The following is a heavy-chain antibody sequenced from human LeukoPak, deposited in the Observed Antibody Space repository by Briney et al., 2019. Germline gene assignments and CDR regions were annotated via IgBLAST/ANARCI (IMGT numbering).Heavy chain of an antibody. CDR2: IYSGGST. J-gene: IGHJ6*02. Sequence: GGSLRLSCAASGLTVSSNYMIWVRQAPGKGLEWVSVIYSGGSTYYADSVKGRFTISRDNSKNTLYLQMNSLRAEDTAVYYCVRDRGIASTGGYGMDVWGQGTTVTVSS. V-gene: IGHV3-53*01. CDR1: GLTVSSNY. CDR3: VRDRGIASTGGYGMDV. D-gene: IGHD6-13*01.